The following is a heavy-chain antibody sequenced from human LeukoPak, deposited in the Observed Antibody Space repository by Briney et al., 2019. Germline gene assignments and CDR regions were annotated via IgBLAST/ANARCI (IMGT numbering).Heavy chain of an antibody. J-gene: IGHJ4*02. D-gene: IGHD5-18*01. V-gene: IGHV1-46*01. CDR1: GYTFTNYY. Sequence: ASVKVSCKASGYTFTNYYMHWVRQAPRQGLEWMGIINPSGGITHYAQNFQGRVTLTRDTSTSTVYMEVSSLISEDTAVYYCARGLVDTAMATRRIDYWGQGTLVTVPS. CDR3: ARGLVDTAMATRRIDY. CDR2: INPSGGIT.